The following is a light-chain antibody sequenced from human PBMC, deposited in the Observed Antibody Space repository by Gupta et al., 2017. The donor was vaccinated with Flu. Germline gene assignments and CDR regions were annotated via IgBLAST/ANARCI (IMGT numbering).Light chain of an antibody. CDR1: QSVSSSY. Sequence: GTLSLSPGERATLSCRASQSVSSSYLAWYQQKPGQAPRLLIYGASSRATGIPHRFSGSGSGTDFTLTISRLEPEDFAVYYCQQEGSSPITFGRGTKVDIK. CDR2: GAS. CDR3: QQEGSSPIT. V-gene: IGKV3-20*01. J-gene: IGKJ4*01.